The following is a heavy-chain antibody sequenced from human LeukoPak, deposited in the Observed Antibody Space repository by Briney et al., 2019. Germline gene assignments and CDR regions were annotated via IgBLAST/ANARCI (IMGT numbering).Heavy chain of an antibody. CDR2: INHGGST. V-gene: IGHV4-34*01. J-gene: IGHJ5*02. CDR1: GASFSHYY. D-gene: IGHD3-10*01. CDR3: ARHRYGSQGNWFDP. Sequence: SETLSLTCGVFGASFSHYYWSWIRQSPGKGLEWIGEINHGGSTNYNPSLKSRVTISVDTSKNQFSLRLTSVTAADTAVYFCARHRYGSQGNWFDPWGQGPLVTVSS.